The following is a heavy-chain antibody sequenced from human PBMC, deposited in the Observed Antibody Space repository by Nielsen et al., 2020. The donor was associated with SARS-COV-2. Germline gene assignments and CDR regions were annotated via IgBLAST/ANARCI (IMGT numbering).Heavy chain of an antibody. J-gene: IGHJ6*03. CDR3: AKDWGYCSSTSCRRYYYYMDV. Sequence: GGSLRLSCAASGFTFSSYSMNWVRQAPGKGLEWVAVISYDGSNKYYADSVKGRFTISRDNSKNTLYLQMNSLRAEDTAVYYCAKDWGYCSSTSCRRYYYYMDVWGKGTTVTVSS. D-gene: IGHD2-2*01. CDR2: ISYDGSNK. CDR1: GFTFSSYS. V-gene: IGHV3-30*18.